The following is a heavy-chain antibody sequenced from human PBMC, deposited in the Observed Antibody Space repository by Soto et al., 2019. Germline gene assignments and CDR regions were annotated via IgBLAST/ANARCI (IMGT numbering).Heavy chain of an antibody. V-gene: IGHV3-48*02. CDR2: ISSSSTTI. J-gene: IGHJ4*02. CDR3: AREDSSGWYAN. CDR1: GFAFSRYT. Sequence: EVQLVESGGGLVQSGGSLRLSCAASGFAFSRYTRHWVRQAPGKGLEWVSYISSSSTTIYYADSVKGRFTISRDNAKNSLHVQMNSLRDEDTAVYYCAREDSSGWYANWGQGTLVTVSS. D-gene: IGHD6-19*01.